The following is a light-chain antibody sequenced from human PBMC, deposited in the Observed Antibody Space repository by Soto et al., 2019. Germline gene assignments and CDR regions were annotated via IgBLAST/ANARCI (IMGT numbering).Light chain of an antibody. V-gene: IGKV1-5*03. Sequence: DIQMTQSPSTLSASVGDRVTITCRASQSISTWLAWYQQKPGKAPKLLLYKESSLESGVPSRFSGSGSGTEFTLTISSLQPDDFSNDSRQQYNTYPPTFGGGPKL. CDR3: QQYNTYPPT. J-gene: IGKJ4*01. CDR2: KES. CDR1: QSISTW.